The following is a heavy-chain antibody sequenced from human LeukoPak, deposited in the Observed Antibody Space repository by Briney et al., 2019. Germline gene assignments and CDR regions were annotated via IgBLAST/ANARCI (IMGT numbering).Heavy chain of an antibody. CDR1: GFTFSRYW. D-gene: IGHD3-10*01. Sequence: GESLRLSCAASGFTFSRYWMHWVRQAPGKGLVWVSRINTDGSTTSYADSVRGRFTISRDNAENTVYLQMNSLGAEDTALYFCARVNTGNWYFDLWGRGTLVTVSS. V-gene: IGHV3-74*01. CDR3: ARVNTGNWYFDL. J-gene: IGHJ2*01. CDR2: INTDGSTT.